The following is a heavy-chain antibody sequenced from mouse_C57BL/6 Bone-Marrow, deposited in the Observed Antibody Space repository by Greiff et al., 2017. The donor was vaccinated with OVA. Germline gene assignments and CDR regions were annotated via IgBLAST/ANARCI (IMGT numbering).Heavy chain of an antibody. CDR3: TRSITGFAY. V-gene: IGHV1-15*01. CDR1: GYTFTDYE. CDR2: IDPETGGT. D-gene: IGHD1-2*01. J-gene: IGHJ3*01. Sequence: QVQLKESGAELVRPGASVTLSCKASGYTFTDYEMHWVKQTPVHGLEWIGAIDPETGGTAYNQKFKGKAILTAYKSSSTAYMELRSLTSEDSAVYYCTRSITGFAYWGQGTLVTVSA.